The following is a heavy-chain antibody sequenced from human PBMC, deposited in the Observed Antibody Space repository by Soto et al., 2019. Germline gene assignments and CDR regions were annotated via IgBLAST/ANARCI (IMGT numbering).Heavy chain of an antibody. CDR1: GYTFTSYY. D-gene: IGHD5-18*01. CDR3: AREPVDTAMVTAAGPSYYGMDV. J-gene: IGHJ6*02. CDR2: INTSGGST. Sequence: ASVKVSCKASGYTFTSYYMHWVRQAPGQGIEWMGIINTSGGSTSYAQKFQGRVTMTRDTSTSTVYMELSSLRSEDTAVYYCAREPVDTAMVTAAGPSYYGMDVWGQGTTVTVSS. V-gene: IGHV1-46*01.